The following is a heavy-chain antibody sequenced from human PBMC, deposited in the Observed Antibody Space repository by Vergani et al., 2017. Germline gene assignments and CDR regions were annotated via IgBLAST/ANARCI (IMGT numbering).Heavy chain of an antibody. CDR1: GYSISRGFY. CDR2: MFHTGEA. V-gene: IGHV4-38-2*02. J-gene: IGHJ5*01. CDR3: GVIMVRSPRPDNWFDS. D-gene: IGHD3-10*01. Sequence: QVQLQESGPGLVKPSETLSLTCSVSGYSISRGFYWAWIRQTPEKGLEWIGGMFHTGEASNSPSLQSRVAFSMDTSKNQFSLHLTSVTAADTAVYFCGVIMVRSPRPDNWFDSWGRGTLVTVSS.